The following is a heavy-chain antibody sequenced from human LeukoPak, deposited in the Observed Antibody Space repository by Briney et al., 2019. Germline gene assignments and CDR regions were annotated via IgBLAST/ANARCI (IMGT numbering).Heavy chain of an antibody. J-gene: IGHJ5*02. Sequence: PGGSLRLSCAASGFTFTRYWMTWVRQAPGKGLELVANIKEDGSEKYYVDSVKGRFTISRDNAKNSLYLQINSLRAEDAALYYCVYGGSYYVAWGQGTRVTVSS. CDR3: VYGGSYYVA. CDR1: GFTFTRYW. D-gene: IGHD1-26*01. V-gene: IGHV3-7*01. CDR2: IKEDGSEK.